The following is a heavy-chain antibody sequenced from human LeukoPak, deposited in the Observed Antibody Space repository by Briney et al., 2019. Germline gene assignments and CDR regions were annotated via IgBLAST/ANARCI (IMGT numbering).Heavy chain of an antibody. CDR3: ARDLYYYDSSDY. Sequence: GGSLRLSCAASGFTFSSYEMNWVRQAPGKGLERVSYISSSGSTIYYADSVKGRFTISRDNAKNSLYLQMNSLRAEDTAVYYCARDLYYYDSSDYWGQGTLVTVSS. CDR2: ISSSGSTI. V-gene: IGHV3-48*03. CDR1: GFTFSSYE. J-gene: IGHJ4*02. D-gene: IGHD3-22*01.